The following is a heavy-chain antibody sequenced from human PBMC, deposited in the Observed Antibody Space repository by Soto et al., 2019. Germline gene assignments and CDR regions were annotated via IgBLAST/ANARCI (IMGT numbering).Heavy chain of an antibody. CDR1: GYTFTGYY. D-gene: IGHD2-2*01. CDR3: AREGGYCSSTSCSPSWFDP. Sequence: VKVSCKASGYTFTGYYMHWVRQAPGQGLEWMGWINPNSGGTNYAQKFQGRVTMTRDTSISTAYMELSRLRSDDTAVYYCAREGGYCSSTSCSPSWFDPWGQGTLVTVSS. CDR2: INPNSGGT. V-gene: IGHV1-2*02. J-gene: IGHJ5*02.